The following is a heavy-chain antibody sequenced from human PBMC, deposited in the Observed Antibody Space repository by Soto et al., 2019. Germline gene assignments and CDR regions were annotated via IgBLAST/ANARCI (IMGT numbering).Heavy chain of an antibody. J-gene: IGHJ4*02. D-gene: IGHD3-22*01. CDR3: ASLHYYDSSAPDY. CDR1: GGTFSSYT. CDR2: IIPILGIA. V-gene: IGHV1-69*02. Sequence: QVQLVQSGAEVKKPGSSVKVSCKASGGTFSSYTISWVRQAPGQGLEWMGRIIPILGIANYEQKFQGRVKITADKSTSTAYMELSSLRSEDTAVYYCASLHYYDSSAPDYWGQGTLVTVSS.